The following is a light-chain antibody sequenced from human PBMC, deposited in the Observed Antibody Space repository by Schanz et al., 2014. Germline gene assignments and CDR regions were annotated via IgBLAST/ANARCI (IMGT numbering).Light chain of an antibody. V-gene: IGLV2-11*01. CDR2: DVS. Sequence: QSALTQPASVSGSPGQSITISCTGTSSDVGGYNYVSWYQQHPGKAPKLMIYDVSNRPSGVPDRFSGSKSGNTASLTISGLQAEDEADYYCCSYAGSYTFAVFGGGTKLTVL. CDR3: CSYAGSYTFAV. CDR1: SSDVGGYNY. J-gene: IGLJ3*02.